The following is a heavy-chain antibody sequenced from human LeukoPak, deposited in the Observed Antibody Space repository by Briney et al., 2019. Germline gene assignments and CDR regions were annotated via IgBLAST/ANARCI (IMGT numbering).Heavy chain of an antibody. V-gene: IGHV3-11*04. Sequence: GGSLRLSCAASGFTFSDYYMSWIRQAPGKGLEWVSYISTSGTTYYADSVRGRFTISRDNAKNSLYLQMNSLRAEDTAVHYCARVAYCGGDCYPFDYWGQGTLVTVSS. J-gene: IGHJ4*02. CDR2: ISTSGTT. D-gene: IGHD2-21*01. CDR3: ARVAYCGGDCYPFDY. CDR1: GFTFSDYY.